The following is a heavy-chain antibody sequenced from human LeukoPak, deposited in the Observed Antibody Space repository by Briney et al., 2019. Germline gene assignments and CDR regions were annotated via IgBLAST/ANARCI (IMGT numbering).Heavy chain of an antibody. CDR3: ARDQYYYDSSGYFDAFDI. J-gene: IGHJ3*02. V-gene: IGHV3-74*01. CDR1: GFNLSSYW. CDR2: INSDGSST. D-gene: IGHD3-22*01. Sequence: GGSLRLSCAASGFNLSSYWMHWVRQAPGKGLVWVSRINSDGSSTSYADSVKGRFTISRDNAKNTLYLQMNSLRAEDTAVYYCARDQYYYDSSGYFDAFDIWGQGTMVTVSS.